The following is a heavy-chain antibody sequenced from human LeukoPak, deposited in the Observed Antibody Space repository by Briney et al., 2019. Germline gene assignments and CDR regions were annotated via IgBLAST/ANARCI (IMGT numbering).Heavy chain of an antibody. J-gene: IGHJ3*02. CDR2: ISGSGGST. Sequence: GGTLRLSCAASGFTFSSYGMSWVRQAPGKGLEWVSAISGSGGSTYYADSVKGRFTISRDNSKNTPYLQMNSLRAEDTVVYYCANWYYDSSGDAFDIWGQGTMVTVSS. V-gene: IGHV3-23*01. D-gene: IGHD3-22*01. CDR1: GFTFSSYG. CDR3: ANWYYDSSGDAFDI.